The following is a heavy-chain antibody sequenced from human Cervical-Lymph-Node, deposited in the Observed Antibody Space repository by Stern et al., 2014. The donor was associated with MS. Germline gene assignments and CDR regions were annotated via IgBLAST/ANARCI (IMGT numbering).Heavy chain of an antibody. V-gene: IGHV3-30-3*01. Sequence: VQLVESGGGVVPPGRSLSLSCVASGFTFSTYAMHWVRQAPGTGLEWVAFVSYDGTQRNSTDSVKARCTISRDNSKNTLYLHMNSLRDEDTAVYFCARGGRGVGLEYWGQGALVTVSS. J-gene: IGHJ4*02. CDR1: GFTFSTYA. CDR3: ARGGRGVGLEY. CDR2: VSYDGTQR. D-gene: IGHD3-10*01.